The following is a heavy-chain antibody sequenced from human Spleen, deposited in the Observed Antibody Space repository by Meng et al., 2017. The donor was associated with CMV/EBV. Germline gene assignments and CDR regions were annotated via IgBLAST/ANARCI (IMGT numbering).Heavy chain of an antibody. CDR1: GFTFSKYN. CDR3: AGSEAGMDV. J-gene: IGHJ6*02. CDR2: ISRSRSSI. V-gene: IGHV3-48*04. Sequence: GESLKISCVASGFTFSKYNMNWVRQAPGKGLEWVSYISRSRSSIYYSDSVRGRFTISRDNAKNSLYLQMNSLRVEDTAVFYCAGSEAGMDVWVQGTTVTVSS.